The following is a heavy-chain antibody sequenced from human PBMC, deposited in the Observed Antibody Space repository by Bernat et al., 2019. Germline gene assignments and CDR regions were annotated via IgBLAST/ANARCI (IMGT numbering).Heavy chain of an antibody. J-gene: IGHJ5*02. D-gene: IGHD1-26*01. CDR2: IRSKANSYAT. Sequence: VQLVESGGGVVQPGRSLRLSCAASGFTFSSTAMHWVRQASGKGLEWVGRIRSKANSYATAYAASVKGRFTISRDDSKNTAYLQMNSLKTEDTAVYYGTRRGGGSYLKFDPWGQGTLVTVSS. CDR3: TRRGGGSYLKFDP. CDR1: GFTFSSTA. V-gene: IGHV3-73*01.